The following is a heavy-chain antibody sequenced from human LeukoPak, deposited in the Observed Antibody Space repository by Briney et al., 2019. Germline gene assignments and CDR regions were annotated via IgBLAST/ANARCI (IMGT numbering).Heavy chain of an antibody. CDR3: ARLPLAVAGTRYYYYYYMDV. V-gene: IGHV4-59*01. CDR1: GGSISSYY. J-gene: IGHJ6*03. Sequence: SETLSLTCTVSGGSISSYYWSWIRQPPGKGLESIGYIYYSGSTNYNPSLKSRVTISVDTSKNQFSLKLSSVTAADTAVYYCARLPLAVAGTRYYYYYYMDVWGKGTTVTVSS. D-gene: IGHD6-19*01. CDR2: IYYSGST.